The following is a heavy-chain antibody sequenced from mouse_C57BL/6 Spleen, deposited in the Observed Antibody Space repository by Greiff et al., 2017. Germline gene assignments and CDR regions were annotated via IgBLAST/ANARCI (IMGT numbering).Heavy chain of an antibody. V-gene: IGHV5-9-1*02. D-gene: IGHD1-1*01. CDR3: TRAYYGSSYWYFDV. CDR2: ISSGGDYI. Sequence: EVKLMESGEGLVKPGGSLKLSCAASGFTFSSYAMSWVRQTPEKRLEWVAYISSGGDYIYYADTVKGRFTISRDNARNTLYLQMSSLKSEDTAMYYCTRAYYGSSYWYFDVWGTGTTVTVSS. CDR1: GFTFSSYA. J-gene: IGHJ1*03.